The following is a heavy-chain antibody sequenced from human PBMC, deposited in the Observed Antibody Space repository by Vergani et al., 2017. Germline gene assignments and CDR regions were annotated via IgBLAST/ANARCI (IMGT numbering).Heavy chain of an antibody. D-gene: IGHD6-19*01. CDR2: LSASDRRT. V-gene: IGHV3-23*01. J-gene: IGHJ3*02. CDR1: GFTFIMHA. Sequence: EVQLLGSGGDLVQPGGSLRLSCAASGFTFIMHAMSWVRQAPGKGLEWVSTLSASDRRTHYADSVKGRFTISRDNSKNTLFLHMNSLRPEDTAVYYCAKVGRSEVAGTFGAFDIWGQGTMVTVSS. CDR3: AKVGRSEVAGTFGAFDI.